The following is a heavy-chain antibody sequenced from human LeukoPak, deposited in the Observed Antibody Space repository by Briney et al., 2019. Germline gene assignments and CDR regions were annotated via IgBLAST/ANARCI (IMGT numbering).Heavy chain of an antibody. J-gene: IGHJ4*02. CDR1: RFTFSVHW. D-gene: IGHD1-26*01. Sequence: GGSLRLSCAASRFTFSVHWMHWVRQAPGKGLEWVSRINPDESDKAYADSVKGRFTISRDNAKNTLYLQMNSLRAEDTAVYYCARDGSSGSHGVRDYFDYWGQGTLVTVSS. V-gene: IGHV3-74*01. CDR3: ARDGSSGSHGVRDYFDY. CDR2: INPDESDK.